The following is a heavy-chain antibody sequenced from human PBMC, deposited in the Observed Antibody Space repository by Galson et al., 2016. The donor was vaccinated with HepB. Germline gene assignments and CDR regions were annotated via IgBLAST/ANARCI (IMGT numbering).Heavy chain of an antibody. Sequence: SLRLSCAASGFAFSGSAMHWVRQAPGKGLEWVAAISYHGSDKYYADSVKGRVTISRDNSNNTLYLQMTSLRPEDTAVYYCARDKYFYYYGMDVWGQGTTVTVSS. CDR2: ISYHGSDK. D-gene: IGHD3-10*01. CDR3: ARDKYFYYYGMDV. J-gene: IGHJ6*02. V-gene: IGHV3-30-3*01. CDR1: GFAFSGSA.